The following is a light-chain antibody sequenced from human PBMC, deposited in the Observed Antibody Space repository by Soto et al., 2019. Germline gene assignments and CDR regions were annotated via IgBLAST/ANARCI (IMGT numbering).Light chain of an antibody. CDR3: QQYGSSRXT. Sequence: EIVLTQSPGTLSLSPGERATLSCRASQSISSSYLAWYQQKPGQAPRLLVYGASSRATGIPDRFSGSGSGTDFTLTISRLEPEDFAVYYCQQYGSSRXTFGPGTKVDIK. CDR1: QSISSSY. V-gene: IGKV3-20*01. J-gene: IGKJ3*01. CDR2: GAS.